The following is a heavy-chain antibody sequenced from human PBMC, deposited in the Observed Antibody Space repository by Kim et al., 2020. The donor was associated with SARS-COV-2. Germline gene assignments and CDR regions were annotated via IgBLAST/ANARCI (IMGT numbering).Heavy chain of an antibody. J-gene: IGHJ3*02. CDR1: EFTFSNYW. CDR3: ARELKIDPSSPRQYDALDM. V-gene: IGHV3-74*01. D-gene: IGHD4-4*01. CDR2: IKSDGSSK. Sequence: GGSLRLSCAASEFTFSNYWMHWVRQMPGQGLEWVSRIKSDGSSKDYADSVKGRFRITRDNAWNKMYLEMNGLRVEDKAVYYCARELKIDPSSPRQYDALDMGGQGAMVNVPS.